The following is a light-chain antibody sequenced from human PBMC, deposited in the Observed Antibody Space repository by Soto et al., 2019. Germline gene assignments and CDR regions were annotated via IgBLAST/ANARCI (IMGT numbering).Light chain of an antibody. V-gene: IGKV1-9*01. CDR1: QDIAIY. J-gene: IGKJ5*01. CDR2: AAS. CDR3: QQAASFPIT. Sequence: IQLTRSPSSLSASVGDRVTITCRASQDIAIYLAWYQQKPGEAPKLLIYAASTLYGGVPSRFSGSGSGTDFALTITSLQAEDFATYYCQQAASFPITFGQGTRLEIK.